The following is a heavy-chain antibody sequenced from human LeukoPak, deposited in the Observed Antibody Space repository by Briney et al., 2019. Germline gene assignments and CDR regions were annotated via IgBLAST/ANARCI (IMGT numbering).Heavy chain of an antibody. D-gene: IGHD3-3*01. Sequence: SETLSLTCTVSGGSISSSSYYWGWIRQPPGKGLEWIGSIYYSGSTYYNPSLKSRVTISVDTSKNQFSLQLNSVTPEDTAVYYCARDKRYKLRFLEWLTPYGMDVWGQGTTVTVSS. J-gene: IGHJ6*02. CDR3: ARDKRYKLRFLEWLTPYGMDV. V-gene: IGHV4-39*02. CDR1: GGSISSSSYY. CDR2: IYYSGST.